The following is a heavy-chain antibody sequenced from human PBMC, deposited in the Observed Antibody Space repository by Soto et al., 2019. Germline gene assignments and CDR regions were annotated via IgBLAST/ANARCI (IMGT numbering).Heavy chain of an antibody. Sequence: SETLSLTCAVYGGSFSGYYWSWIRQPPGKGLEWIGEINHRGSSNYNPSLRSRVTISVDTSKNQISLKLSSVTAADTAVYYCARAGDNSGYADYWGQGTLDTVSS. CDR3: ARAGDNSGYADY. J-gene: IGHJ4*02. D-gene: IGHD3-22*01. V-gene: IGHV4-34*01. CDR2: INHRGSS. CDR1: GGSFSGYY.